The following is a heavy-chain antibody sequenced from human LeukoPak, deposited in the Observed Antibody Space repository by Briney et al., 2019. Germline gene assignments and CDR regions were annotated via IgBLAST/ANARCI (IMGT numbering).Heavy chain of an antibody. D-gene: IGHD2-2*01. J-gene: IGHJ4*02. CDR1: GGSFSGYY. CDR2: INHSGST. CDR3: ARGYRSSTSCSYYGSGSFDY. V-gene: IGHV4-34*01. Sequence: SETLSLTCAVYGGSFSGYYWSWIRQPPGKGLEWIGEINHSGSTNYNPSLKSRVTISVDTSKNQFSLKLSSVTAADTAVYYCARGYRSSTSCSYYGSGSFDYWGQGTLVTVSS.